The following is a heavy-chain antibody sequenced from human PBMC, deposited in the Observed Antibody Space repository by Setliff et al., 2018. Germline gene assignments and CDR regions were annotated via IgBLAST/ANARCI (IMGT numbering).Heavy chain of an antibody. V-gene: IGHV1-69*13. CDR1: GGTFSSYA. Sequence: SVKVSCKASGGTFSSYAISWVRQAPGQGLEWMGGIIPIFGTANYAQKFQGGVTITADESTSTAYMELSSLRSEDTAVYYCARDSRGLVPAAIEGSYYYYGMDVCGQGTTVTVSS. D-gene: IGHD2-2*02. CDR2: IIPIFGTA. J-gene: IGHJ6*02. CDR3: ARDSRGLVPAAIEGSYYYYGMDV.